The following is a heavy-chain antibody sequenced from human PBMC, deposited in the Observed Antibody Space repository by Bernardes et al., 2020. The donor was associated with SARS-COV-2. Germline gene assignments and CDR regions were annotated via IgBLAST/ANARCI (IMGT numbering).Heavy chain of an antibody. V-gene: IGHV4-4*07. J-gene: IGHJ4*02. CDR3: ARFNGDYYDSATYYPNYFDY. CDR2: IYTSGST. Sequence: SETLSLTCTVSGGSISSYYWSWIRQPAGKGLEWIGRIYTSGSTNYNPSLKSRVTMSVDTSKRQFSLRLNSVAAADTAVYYCARFNGDYYDSATYYPNYFDYWGQGTLVTVSP. CDR1: GGSISSYY. D-gene: IGHD3-22*01.